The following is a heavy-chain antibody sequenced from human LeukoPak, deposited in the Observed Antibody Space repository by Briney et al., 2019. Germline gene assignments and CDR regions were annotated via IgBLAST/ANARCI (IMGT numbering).Heavy chain of an antibody. CDR3: ARDSPLGSYYLSDAFDI. Sequence: GGSLRLSCAASGFTFSSYSMNWVRQAPGKGLEWVSSISSSSSYIYYADSVKGRFTISRDNAKNSLYLQMNSLRAEDTAVYYCARDSPLGSYYLSDAFDIWGQGTMVTVSS. V-gene: IGHV3-21*01. CDR2: ISSSSSYI. CDR1: GFTFSSYS. D-gene: IGHD1-26*01. J-gene: IGHJ3*02.